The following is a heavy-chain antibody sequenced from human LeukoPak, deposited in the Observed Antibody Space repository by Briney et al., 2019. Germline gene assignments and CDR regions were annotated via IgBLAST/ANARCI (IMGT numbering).Heavy chain of an antibody. D-gene: IGHD3-10*01. CDR2: INPSGGST. J-gene: IGHJ6*01. Sequence: GASVKVSCKASGYTFTSYDMRWVRQAPGQGLEWMGLINPSGGSTNYAQKFQGRVTMTRDTSTSTVYMELSSLRSEDTAVYYCARSGGRQYGMEVWGQGTPVTASS. V-gene: IGHV1-46*01. CDR3: ARSGGRQYGMEV. CDR1: GYTFTSYD.